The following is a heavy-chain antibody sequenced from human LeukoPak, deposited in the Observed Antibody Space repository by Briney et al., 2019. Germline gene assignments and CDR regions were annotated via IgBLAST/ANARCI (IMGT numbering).Heavy chain of an antibody. Sequence: GGSLRFSCAASGFNFNNHEMNWVRQAPGKGLEWISYISTRGTDIYYAASVKGRFTISRDYAKNSLSLQMNSLRAEDTGVYYCVKDGPVGSGRHFEHWGQGTLVTVSS. CDR2: ISTRGTDI. D-gene: IGHD3-10*01. J-gene: IGHJ4*02. CDR1: GFNFNNHE. V-gene: IGHV3-48*03. CDR3: VKDGPVGSGRHFEH.